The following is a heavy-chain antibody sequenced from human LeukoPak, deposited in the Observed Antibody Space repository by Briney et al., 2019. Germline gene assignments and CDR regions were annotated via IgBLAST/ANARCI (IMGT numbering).Heavy chain of an antibody. V-gene: IGHV1-69*01. CDR1: GGTFSSYA. D-gene: IGHD2-2*01. Sequence: SVKVSCKASGGTFSSYAISWVRQAPGQGLEWMGGIIPIFGTANYAQKFQGRVTITADESTSTAYMELSSLRSEDTAVYYCARDLEDIAVVPAVHGAFDIWGQGTMVTVSS. CDR2: IIPIFGTA. J-gene: IGHJ3*02. CDR3: ARDLEDIAVVPAVHGAFDI.